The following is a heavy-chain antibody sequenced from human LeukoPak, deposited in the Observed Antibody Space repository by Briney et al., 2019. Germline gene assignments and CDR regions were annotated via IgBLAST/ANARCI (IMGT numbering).Heavy chain of an antibody. J-gene: IGHJ5*02. CDR2: INHSGST. Sequence: PSETLSLTCAVYGGSFSGYYWSWIRQPPGKGLEWIGEINHSGSTNYNPSLKSRVTISVDTSKNQFSLKLSSVTAADTAVYYCAREDALAWFDPRGQGTLVTVSS. V-gene: IGHV4-34*01. CDR3: AREDALAWFDP. CDR1: GGSFSGYY. D-gene: IGHD3-3*02.